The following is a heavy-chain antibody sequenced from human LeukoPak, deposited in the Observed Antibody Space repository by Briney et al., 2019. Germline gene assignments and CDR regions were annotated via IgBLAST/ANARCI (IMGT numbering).Heavy chain of an antibody. Sequence: SGGSLRLSCAASGFTFSSYWMSWVRQAPGKGLEWVANIKQDGSEKYYVDSVKGRFTISRDNAKNSLYLQMNSLRAEDTAVYYCARGLSVEWLVYYYYGMDVWGQGTTVTVSS. CDR3: ARGLSVEWLVYYYYGMDV. CDR1: GFTFSSYW. CDR2: IKQDGSEK. D-gene: IGHD6-19*01. V-gene: IGHV3-7*01. J-gene: IGHJ6*02.